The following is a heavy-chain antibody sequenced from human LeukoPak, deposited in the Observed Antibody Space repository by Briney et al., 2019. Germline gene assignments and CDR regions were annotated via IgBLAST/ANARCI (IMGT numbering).Heavy chain of an antibody. D-gene: IGHD6-6*01. CDR1: GGTFSSYA. V-gene: IGHV1-69*13. J-gene: IGHJ4*02. Sequence: SVKVSCKASGGTFSSYAISRVRQAPGQGLEWMGGIIPIFGTANYAQKFQGRVTITADESTSTAYMELSSLRSEDTAVYYCASAEVAARPGLGPYYFDYWGQGTLVTVSS. CDR2: IIPIFGTA. CDR3: ASAEVAARPGLGPYYFDY.